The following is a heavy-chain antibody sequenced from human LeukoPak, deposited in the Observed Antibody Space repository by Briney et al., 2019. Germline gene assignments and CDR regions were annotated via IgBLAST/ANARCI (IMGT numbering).Heavy chain of an antibody. Sequence: AGGSLRLSCVGSGFTFSMYGMTWVRQAPGKGLEWVATISGSGDGKHHADSVKGRFTISRDNAKNSLYLQMINMRAEDTAVYYCATSRRDGYGYRALELPPSPVDWGQGTLVTVSS. D-gene: IGHD5-18*01. CDR3: ATSRRDGYGYRALELPPSPVD. CDR2: ISGSGDGK. J-gene: IGHJ4*02. V-gene: IGHV3-21*01. CDR1: GFTFSMYG.